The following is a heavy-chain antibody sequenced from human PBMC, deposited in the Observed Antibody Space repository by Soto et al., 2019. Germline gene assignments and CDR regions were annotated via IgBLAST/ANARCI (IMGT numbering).Heavy chain of an antibody. Sequence: SETLSLTCAVSSGSISSSNWWSWVRQPPGKGLEWIGEIYHSGSTNYNPSLKSRVTISVDKSKNQFSLKLSSVTAADTAVYYCARVESDYDFWSGYYSPYFDYWGQGTLVTVSS. J-gene: IGHJ4*02. CDR3: ARVESDYDFWSGYYSPYFDY. D-gene: IGHD3-3*01. CDR1: SGSISSSNW. CDR2: IYHSGST. V-gene: IGHV4-4*02.